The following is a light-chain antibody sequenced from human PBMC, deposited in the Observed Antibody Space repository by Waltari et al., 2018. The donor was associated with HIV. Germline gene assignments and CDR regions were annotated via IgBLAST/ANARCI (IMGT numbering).Light chain of an antibody. CDR3: QQYYYPPHT. Sequence: TVMPQSPDSLAVPLGERPTGHCKSTHTVIDRSSNKNYLAWYQHKPGQPPKLPMYWASTRGSGVPGRFSGSGSGTDFTLTISSLQAEDVAVYYCQQYYYPPHTFGQGTKVEVK. J-gene: IGKJ1*01. CDR2: WAS. CDR1: HTVIDRSSNKNY. V-gene: IGKV4-1*01.